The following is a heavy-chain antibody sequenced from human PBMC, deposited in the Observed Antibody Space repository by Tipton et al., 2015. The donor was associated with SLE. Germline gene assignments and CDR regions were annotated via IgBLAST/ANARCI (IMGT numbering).Heavy chain of an antibody. Sequence: QLVQSGAEVKKPGASVKVSYKYTGYRLSTYSISWARQAPGQGLEWMGWINVYDGKRKYAQKFQGRVTMTADSATNTVYMELRSLRLDDAALYYCAREFGSSGGLDYGYGHFDDWGQGTLVTVSS. J-gene: IGHJ4*02. V-gene: IGHV1-18*01. CDR3: AREFGSSGGLDYGYGHFDD. D-gene: IGHD5-18*01. CDR1: GYRLSTYS. CDR2: INVYDGKR.